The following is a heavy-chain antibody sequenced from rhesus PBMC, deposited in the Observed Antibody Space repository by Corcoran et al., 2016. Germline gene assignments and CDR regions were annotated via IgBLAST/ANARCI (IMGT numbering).Heavy chain of an antibody. D-gene: IGHD6-31*01. CDR1: GYTFTDYY. J-gene: IGHJ4*01. V-gene: IGHV1S2*01. Sequence: QVQLVQSGAEVKKPGSSVKVSCKASGYTFTDYYMQWGRQAPGQGLEWIGWINPYNGNTKYAQNFQGRVTMTRDTSTSTAYMELSSLRSEDTAVYYCATDASGYSSGWGQGVLVTVSS. CDR2: INPYNGNT. CDR3: ATDASGYSSG.